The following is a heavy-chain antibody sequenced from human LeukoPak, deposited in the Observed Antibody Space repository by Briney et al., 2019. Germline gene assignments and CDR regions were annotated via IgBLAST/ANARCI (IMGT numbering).Heavy chain of an antibody. J-gene: IGHJ6*03. CDR3: ARDAGEYSYGLYYYYYYYMDV. V-gene: IGHV1-2*02. D-gene: IGHD5-18*01. CDR2: INPNSGGT. CDR1: GYTFTGYY. Sequence: ASVTVSFKASGYTFTGYYMHWVRQAPGQGREWMGWINPNSGGTNYAQKFQGRVTMTRDTSISTAYMELSRLRSDDTAVYYCARDAGEYSYGLYYYYYYYMDVWGKGTTVTVSS.